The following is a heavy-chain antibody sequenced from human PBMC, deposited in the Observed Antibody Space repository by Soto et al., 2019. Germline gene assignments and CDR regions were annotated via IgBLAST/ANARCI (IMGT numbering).Heavy chain of an antibody. V-gene: IGHV3-11*06. J-gene: IGHJ6*02. CDR2: ITTDSYR. Sequence: PGGSLRLSCAASGFSFSDYYMTWIRQAPGKGLEWVSYITTDSYRKYVDSVEGRFTISRDNAKNSLYLQMNSLRVEDTAVYYCVRLEAPGYYYGMDVWGQGTTVTVSS. CDR3: VRLEAPGYYYGMDV. CDR1: GFSFSDYY.